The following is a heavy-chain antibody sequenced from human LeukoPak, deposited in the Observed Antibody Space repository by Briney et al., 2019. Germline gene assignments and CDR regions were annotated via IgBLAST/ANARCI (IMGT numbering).Heavy chain of an antibody. CDR2: IYYTGTT. V-gene: IGHV4-38-2*02. J-gene: IGHJ5*02. CDR3: AREGVVVVRDWFDP. Sequence: SETLSLTCTVSGYSISSGYYWGWIRQSPGKNLEWLGSIYYTGTTHYNPSLKSRVTISVDTSKNQFSLKLSSVTAADTAVYYCAREGVVVVRDWFDPWGQGTLVTVSS. CDR1: GYSISSGYY. D-gene: IGHD3-22*01.